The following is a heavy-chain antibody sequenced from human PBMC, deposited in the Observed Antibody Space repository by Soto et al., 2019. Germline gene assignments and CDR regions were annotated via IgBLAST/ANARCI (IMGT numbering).Heavy chain of an antibody. CDR2: ISYDGSNK. CDR1: GFTFSSYG. Sequence: QVQLVESGGGVVQPGRFLRLSCAASGFTFSSYGMHWVRQAPGKGLEWVAVISYDGSNKYYADSVKGRFTISRDNSKNTLYLQMNSLRAEDTAVYYCAKDLNETDRDDYYYYGMDVWGQGTTVTVSS. D-gene: IGHD1-1*01. J-gene: IGHJ6*02. V-gene: IGHV3-30*18. CDR3: AKDLNETDRDDYYYYGMDV.